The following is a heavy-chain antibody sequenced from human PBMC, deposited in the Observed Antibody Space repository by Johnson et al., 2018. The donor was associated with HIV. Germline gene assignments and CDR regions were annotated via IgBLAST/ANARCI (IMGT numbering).Heavy chain of an antibody. D-gene: IGHD3-10*01. CDR3: ARGTYYYGSGSSHYDAFDI. Sequence: QVQLVESGGGVVQPGRSLRLSCAASGFTFSSYPMHWVRQAPGKGLEWVAVMSFDGSNRYYADSVKGRFTISRDNSKYPLYMQMNSLRAEDTAVYYCARGTYYYGSGSSHYDAFDIWGQGTMVTVSS. CDR2: MSFDGSNR. J-gene: IGHJ3*02. CDR1: GFTFSSYP. V-gene: IGHV3-30*04.